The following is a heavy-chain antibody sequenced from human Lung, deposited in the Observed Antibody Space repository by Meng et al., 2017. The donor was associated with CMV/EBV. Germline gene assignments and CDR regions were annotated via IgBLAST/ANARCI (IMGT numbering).Heavy chain of an antibody. J-gene: IGHJ6*01. V-gene: IGHV3-11*04. Sequence: GGSLRLXXAASGFTFSDFYMSWIRQAPGKGLEWVANIGTSESSKYYVDSVKGRFTVSRDNTKNSLYLQMNTLTVEDTAAYYCARGGGATAKDFYGMDVWGQGTXVTVSS. D-gene: IGHD1-26*01. CDR3: ARGGGATAKDFYGMDV. CDR2: IGTSESSK. CDR1: GFTFSDFY.